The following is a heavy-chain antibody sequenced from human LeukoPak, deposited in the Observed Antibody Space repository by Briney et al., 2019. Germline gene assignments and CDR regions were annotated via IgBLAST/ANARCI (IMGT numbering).Heavy chain of an antibody. CDR1: GYTFTSYG. J-gene: IGHJ2*01. V-gene: IGHV7-4-1*02. CDR2: INTNTGNP. D-gene: IGHD3-22*01. Sequence: GASVKVSCKASGYTFTSYGISWVRQAPGQGLEWMGWINTNTGNPTYAQGFTGRFVFSLDTSVSTAYLQISSLKAEDTAVYYCARGISSGYYWYFDLWGRGTLVTVSS. CDR3: ARGISSGYYWYFDL.